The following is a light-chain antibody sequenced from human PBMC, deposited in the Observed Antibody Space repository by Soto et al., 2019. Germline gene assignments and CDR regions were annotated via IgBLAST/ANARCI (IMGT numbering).Light chain of an antibody. CDR3: QQYNNWPPGT. CDR1: QSVSSN. V-gene: IGKV3-15*01. J-gene: IGKJ1*01. Sequence: EIVMTQSPATLSVSPGERATLSCTASQSVSSNLAWYQQTPGQAPRLLIYGASTRATGIPARFSGSGSGTEFTLTISSLQSEDFAVYYCQQYNNWPPGTFGQGTKVEIK. CDR2: GAS.